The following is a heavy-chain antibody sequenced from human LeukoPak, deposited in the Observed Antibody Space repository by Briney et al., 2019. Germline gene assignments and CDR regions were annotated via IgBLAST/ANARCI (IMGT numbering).Heavy chain of an antibody. D-gene: IGHD1-26*01. CDR3: ARAGRRGVGASYFDY. Sequence: GGSLRLSCAASGFTFSSYWMSWVRQAPGKGLEWVANIKQDGSEKCYVDSVKGRFTISRDNAKNSLYLQMNSLRAEDTAVYYRARAGRRGVGASYFDYWGQGTLVTVSS. CDR1: GFTFSSYW. J-gene: IGHJ4*02. CDR2: IKQDGSEK. V-gene: IGHV3-7*01.